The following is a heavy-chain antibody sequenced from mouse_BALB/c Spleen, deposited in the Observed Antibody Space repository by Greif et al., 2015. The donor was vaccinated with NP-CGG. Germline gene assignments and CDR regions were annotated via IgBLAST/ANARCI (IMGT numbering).Heavy chain of an antibody. J-gene: IGHJ2*01. Sequence: VQLQQSGPSLVKPSQTLSLTCSVTGDSITSDYWYWIRKFPGNKLEYMGYISYSGSTYYNPSLKSRISITRDTSKNQYYLQLNSVTTEDTATYYCASMITTYYFDYWGQGTTLTVSS. CDR3: ASMITTYYFDY. CDR1: GDSITSDY. V-gene: IGHV3-8*02. CDR2: ISYSGST. D-gene: IGHD2-4*01.